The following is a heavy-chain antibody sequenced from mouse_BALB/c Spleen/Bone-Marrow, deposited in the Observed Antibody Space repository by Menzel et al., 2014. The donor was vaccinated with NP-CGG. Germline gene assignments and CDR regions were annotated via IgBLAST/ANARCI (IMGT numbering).Heavy chain of an antibody. CDR3: ARGKGIYLGFAY. D-gene: IGHD2-1*01. CDR2: IEPANGNT. J-gene: IGHJ3*01. CDR1: GSNIKDTY. V-gene: IGHV14-3*02. Sequence: VQLKQSGAELVKPGASVKLSCTASGSNIKDTYMNWVKQRPEQSLEWIGRIEPANGNTKYDPKFQGKATITTDTSSNTAYLQLSSLTSEDTAVYYCARGKGIYLGFAYWGQGTLVTVSA.